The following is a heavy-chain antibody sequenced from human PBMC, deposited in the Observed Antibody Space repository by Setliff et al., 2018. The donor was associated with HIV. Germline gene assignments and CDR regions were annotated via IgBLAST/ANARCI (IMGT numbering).Heavy chain of an antibody. CDR2: IYTSGNT. J-gene: IGHJ6*04. CDR1: GDSISSGGYY. CDR3: ARLGEHDTGDLDV. Sequence: KTSETLSLTCIVSGDSISSGGYYWTWIRKPAGKGLEWIGHIYTSGNTNYNPSLKSRVSISVATSKNQFFLTLTSVTAADSAVYYCARLGEHDTGDLDVWGKGTTVTVSS. V-gene: IGHV4-61*09. D-gene: IGHD7-27*01.